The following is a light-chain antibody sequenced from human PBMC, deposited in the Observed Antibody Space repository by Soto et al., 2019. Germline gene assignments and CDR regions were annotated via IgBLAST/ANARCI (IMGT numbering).Light chain of an antibody. V-gene: IGLV3-21*02. Sequence: SYELTQPPSLSVAPGQTARITCGGNNIESKSVHWYQQRPGQAPVLVIYVDSDRPSGIPDRFSASTSGNTAALTISRVEAGDEADYYCQVWDTISDHYVFGSGTRSPS. CDR3: QVWDTISDHYV. J-gene: IGLJ1*01. CDR1: NIESKS. CDR2: VDS.